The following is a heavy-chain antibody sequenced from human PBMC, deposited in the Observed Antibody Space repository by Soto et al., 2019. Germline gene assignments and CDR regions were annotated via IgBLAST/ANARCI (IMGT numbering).Heavy chain of an antibody. Sequence: HPGGSLRLSCAASGFTFSSYAMHWVRQAPGKGLEWVAVISYDGSNKYYADSVKGRFTISRDNSKNTLYLQMNSLRAEDTAVYYCAREFMSSWYSYYGMDVWGQGTTVTVSS. CDR3: AREFMSSWYSYYGMDV. V-gene: IGHV3-30-3*01. J-gene: IGHJ6*02. CDR1: GFTFSSYA. D-gene: IGHD6-13*01. CDR2: ISYDGSNK.